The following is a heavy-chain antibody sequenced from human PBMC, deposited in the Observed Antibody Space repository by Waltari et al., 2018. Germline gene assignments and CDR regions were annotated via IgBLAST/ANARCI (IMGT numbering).Heavy chain of an antibody. V-gene: IGHV4-4*02. CDR2: VYGGGKT. D-gene: IGHD5-12*01. CDR3: ARDRGRGLYLDS. J-gene: IGHJ4*02. CDR1: GDSLISTYW. Sequence: QLQLQESGPGLVKPSGTLSLTCGVSGDSLISTYWWRWVRQPPGKGLEWIGQVYGGGKTNYNPSFASRVTVALDTYNKQFSLTVTSATAADTAVYYCARDRGRGLYLDSWGPGLLVTVSP.